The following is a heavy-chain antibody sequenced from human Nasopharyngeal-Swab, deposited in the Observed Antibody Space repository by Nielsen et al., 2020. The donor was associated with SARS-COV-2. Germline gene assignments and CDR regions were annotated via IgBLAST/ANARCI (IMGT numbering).Heavy chain of an antibody. Sequence: GGSLRLSCAASGFTFSGSAMHCVRQASGKGLEWVGRIRSKANSYATAYAASVKGRFTISRDDSKNTAYLQMNSLKTEDTAVYYCTRLDVAAAGTPDHYWGQGTLVTVSS. J-gene: IGHJ4*02. CDR2: IRSKANSYAT. CDR3: TRLDVAAAGTPDHY. CDR1: GFTFSGSA. V-gene: IGHV3-73*01. D-gene: IGHD6-13*01.